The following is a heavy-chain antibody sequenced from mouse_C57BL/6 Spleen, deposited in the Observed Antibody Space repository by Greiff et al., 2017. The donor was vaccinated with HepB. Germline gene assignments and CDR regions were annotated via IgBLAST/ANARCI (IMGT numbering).Heavy chain of an antibody. V-gene: IGHV1-69*01. Sequence: QVQLQQSGAELVMPGASVKLSCKASGYTFTSYWMHWVKQRPGQGLEWIGEIDPSDSYTNYNQKFKGKSTLTVDKSSSTAYMQLSSLTSEDSAVYYCAGTYYGSSHWYFDVWGTGTTVTVSS. CDR1: GYTFTSYW. CDR2: IDPSDSYT. D-gene: IGHD1-1*01. CDR3: AGTYYGSSHWYFDV. J-gene: IGHJ1*03.